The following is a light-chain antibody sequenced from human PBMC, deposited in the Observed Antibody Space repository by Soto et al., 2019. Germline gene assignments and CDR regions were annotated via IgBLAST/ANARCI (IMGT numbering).Light chain of an antibody. Sequence: QSALTQPASVSVSPGQSITISCTGTSSDVGNYIYVFWFQQHQDKAPKLIISEVSNRPSGVSSRFSGSKSGNTASLTISGLQAEDEAHYYCTSYTTSSTYVFGTGTRSPS. CDR2: EVS. CDR3: TSYTTSSTYV. V-gene: IGLV2-14*01. CDR1: SSDVGNYIY. J-gene: IGLJ1*01.